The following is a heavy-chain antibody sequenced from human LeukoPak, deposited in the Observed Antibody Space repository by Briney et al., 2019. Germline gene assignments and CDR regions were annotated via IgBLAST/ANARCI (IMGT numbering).Heavy chain of an antibody. J-gene: IGHJ4*02. CDR1: GYTFTSYD. CDR3: ARITMVRGVIGY. D-gene: IGHD3-10*01. CDR2: MNPNSGNT. V-gene: IGHV1-8*01. Sequence: GASVKVSCKASGYTFTSYDINWMRQATGQGLEWMGWMNPNSGNTGYAQKFQGRVTMTRNTSISTAYMELSSLRSEDAAVYYCARITMVRGVIGYWGQGTLVTVSS.